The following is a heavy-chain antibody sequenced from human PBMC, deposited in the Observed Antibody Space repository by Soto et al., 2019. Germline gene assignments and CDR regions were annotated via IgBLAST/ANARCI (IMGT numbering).Heavy chain of an antibody. J-gene: IGHJ6*03. CDR3: ARGSPYYDFWSGPTPYYYYYYMDV. Sequence: SETLSLTCAVYGGSFSGYYWSWIRQPPGKGLEWIGEINHSGSTNYNPSLKSRVTISVDTSKNQFSLKLSSVTAADTAVYYCARGSPYYDFWSGPTPYYYYYYMDVWGKGTTVTVSS. V-gene: IGHV4-34*01. CDR2: INHSGST. CDR1: GGSFSGYY. D-gene: IGHD3-3*01.